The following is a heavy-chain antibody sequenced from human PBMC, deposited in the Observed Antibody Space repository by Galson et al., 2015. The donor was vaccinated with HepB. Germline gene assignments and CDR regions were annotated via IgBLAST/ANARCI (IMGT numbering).Heavy chain of an antibody. D-gene: IGHD2-2*01. Sequence: PALVKPTQTLTLTCTFSGFSLSTTGMCVSWIRQPPGKALEWLALIAWDDDKFYKTSLKTRLTISKDTSKNQVVLTMTNMGPVDTATYYCARTPGYCSNTNCRIFYYYGMDVWGQGTSVTVS. V-gene: IGHV2-70*01. CDR1: GFSLSTTGMC. CDR3: ARTPGYCSNTNCRIFYYYGMDV. CDR2: IAWDDDK. J-gene: IGHJ6*02.